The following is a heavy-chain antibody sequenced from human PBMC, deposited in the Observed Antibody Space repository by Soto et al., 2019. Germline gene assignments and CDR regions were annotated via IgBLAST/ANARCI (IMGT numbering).Heavy chain of an antibody. CDR3: AHSLYDYVWGTNWFDP. CDR1: GFSLSTSGVG. J-gene: IGHJ5*02. D-gene: IGHD3-16*01. CDR2: IYWDDDK. Sequence: QITLKESGPTLVKPTQTLTLTCTFSGFSLSTSGVGVGWIRQPPGKALEWLALIYWDDDKRYSPSLKSRLTSXXDTSKNQVALTMTNMDPVDTATYYCAHSLYDYVWGTNWFDPWGQGTLVTVSS. V-gene: IGHV2-5*02.